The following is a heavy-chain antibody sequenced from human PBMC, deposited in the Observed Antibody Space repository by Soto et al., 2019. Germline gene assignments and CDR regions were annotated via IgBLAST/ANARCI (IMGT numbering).Heavy chain of an antibody. J-gene: IGHJ6*02. CDR1: GFTFSSYS. Sequence: EVQLVESGGGLVQPGGSLRLSCAASGFTFSSYSMNWVRQAPGKGLEWVSYISSSSSTIYYADSVKGRFTISRDNAKNSLYLQMNSLRDEDTAVYYCARVGSSSSDSSYGMDVWGQGTTVTVSS. D-gene: IGHD6-13*01. V-gene: IGHV3-48*02. CDR3: ARVGSSSSDSSYGMDV. CDR2: ISSSSSTI.